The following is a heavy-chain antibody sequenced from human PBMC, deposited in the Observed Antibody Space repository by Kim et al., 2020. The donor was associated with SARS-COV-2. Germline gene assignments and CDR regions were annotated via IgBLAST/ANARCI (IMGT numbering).Heavy chain of an antibody. CDR3: ARQAVDYRHYGMDV. CDR2: IYYSGST. V-gene: IGHV4-59*08. D-gene: IGHD4-4*01. J-gene: IGHJ6*02. Sequence: SETLSLTCTVSGGSISSYYWSWIRQPPGKGLEWIGYIYYSGSTNYNPSLKSRVTISVDTSKNQFSLKLSSVTAADTAVYYCARQAVDYRHYGMDVWGQGTTVTVSS. CDR1: GGSISSYY.